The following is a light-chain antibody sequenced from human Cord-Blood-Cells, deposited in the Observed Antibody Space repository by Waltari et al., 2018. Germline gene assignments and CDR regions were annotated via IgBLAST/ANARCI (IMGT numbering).Light chain of an antibody. Sequence: SYELTQPSSVSVSPGQTARITCSGDVLAKKYARWFQQKPGQAPVLVIYEDSGRPSGIPERFSGSSAGTTVTLTISGAQVEDEADYYCYSAADNNRVFGGGTKLTVL. J-gene: IGLJ3*02. V-gene: IGLV3-27*01. CDR2: EDS. CDR3: YSAADNNRV. CDR1: VLAKKY.